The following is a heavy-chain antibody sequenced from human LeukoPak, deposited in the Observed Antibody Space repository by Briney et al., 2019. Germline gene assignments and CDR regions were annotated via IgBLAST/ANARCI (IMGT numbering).Heavy chain of an antibody. CDR1: GYXFTSYG. CDR3: ARGYCSGGSCHFDY. CDR2: ISAYNGNT. V-gene: IGHV1-18*01. Sequence: ASVKVSCKASGYXFTSYGISWVRQAPGQGLEWMGWISAYNGNTNSAQKLQGRVTMTTDTSTSTAYMELRSLRSDDTAVYYCARGYCSGGSCHFDYWGQGTLVTVSS. D-gene: IGHD2-15*01. J-gene: IGHJ4*02.